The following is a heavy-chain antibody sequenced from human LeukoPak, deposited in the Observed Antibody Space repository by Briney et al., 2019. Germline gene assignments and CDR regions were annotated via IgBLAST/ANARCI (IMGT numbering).Heavy chain of an antibody. CDR1: RGTFSSYA. CDR2: IIPIFGTA. Sequence: ASVKVSCKASRGTFSSYAISWVRQAPGQGLEWMGGIIPIFGTANYAQKFQGRVTITADESTSTAYMELSSLRSEDTAVYYCARESHLYCSGGSCHPMDVWGKGTTVTVSS. V-gene: IGHV1-69*13. J-gene: IGHJ6*03. D-gene: IGHD2-15*01. CDR3: ARESHLYCSGGSCHPMDV.